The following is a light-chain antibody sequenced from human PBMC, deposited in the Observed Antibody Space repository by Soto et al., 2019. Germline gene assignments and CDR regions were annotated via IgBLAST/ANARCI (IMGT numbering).Light chain of an antibody. Sequence: QSFLTQPASVSGSPGQSITISCTGTSSDVGGYNYVSWYQQHPGKAPKVMIYEVSHRPSGVSNRFSGSKSGNTASLTISGLQAEDEADYYCISYTSSSLYVFGTGTKVTVL. CDR2: EVS. CDR3: ISYTSSSLYV. V-gene: IGLV2-14*01. J-gene: IGLJ1*01. CDR1: SSDVGGYNY.